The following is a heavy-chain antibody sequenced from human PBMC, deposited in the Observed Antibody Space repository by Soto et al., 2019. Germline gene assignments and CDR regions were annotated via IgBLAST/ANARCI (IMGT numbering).Heavy chain of an antibody. J-gene: IGHJ4*02. V-gene: IGHV4-34*09. CDR1: GGSFSGYY. CDR3: ARHVDGYGPSLDY. Sequence: SETLSLTCAVYGGSFSGYYWTWIRQPPGKGLEWIGCIYDSGSTYYNPSLKSRVTISGDTSKNQFSLILSSVTAADTAVYYCARHVDGYGPSLDYWGQGTPVTVSS. D-gene: IGHD3-10*01. CDR2: IYDSGST.